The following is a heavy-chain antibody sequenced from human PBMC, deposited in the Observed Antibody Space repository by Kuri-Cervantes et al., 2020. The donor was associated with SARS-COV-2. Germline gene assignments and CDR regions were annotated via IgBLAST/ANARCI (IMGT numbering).Heavy chain of an antibody. CDR1: GYTFTGYY. CDR3: ARSPLSEHYYASSGYHDAFDI. CDR2: INPNSGGT. Sequence: ASVKVSCKASGYTFTGYYMHWVRQAPGQGLEWMGWINPNSGGTNYEQKFQGRVTMTRDTSISTAYRELSRLRSDDTAVYYCARSPLSEHYYASSGYHDAFDIWGQGTMVTVSS. V-gene: IGHV1-2*02. D-gene: IGHD3-22*01. J-gene: IGHJ3*02.